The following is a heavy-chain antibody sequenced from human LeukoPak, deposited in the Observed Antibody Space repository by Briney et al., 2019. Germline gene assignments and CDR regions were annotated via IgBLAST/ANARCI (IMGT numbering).Heavy chain of an antibody. CDR1: GFTFDDYA. CDR3: ARAPDRGDVTIKYFDN. J-gene: IGHJ4*02. CDR2: ITWNSRGI. D-gene: IGHD4-17*01. Sequence: GGSLRLSCAASGFTFDDYAIHWVRQAPGKGLEWVSGITWNSRGISYADSVKGRFTISRDNAKNPLYLQMNSLRAEDTALYYCARAPDRGDVTIKYFDNWGQGTLITVSS. V-gene: IGHV3-9*01.